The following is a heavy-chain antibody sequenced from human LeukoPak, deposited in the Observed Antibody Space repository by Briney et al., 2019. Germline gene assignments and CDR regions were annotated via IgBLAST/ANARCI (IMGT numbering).Heavy chain of an antibody. Sequence: GGSLRLSCAASGFTFSGYSMNWVRQAPGKGLEWVSAISGSGGSTYYADSVKGRFTISRDNSKNTLYLQMNSLRAEDTAVYYCAKDPGYSYGTFDYWGQGTLVTVSS. V-gene: IGHV3-23*01. D-gene: IGHD5-18*01. CDR3: AKDPGYSYGTFDY. J-gene: IGHJ4*02. CDR1: GFTFSGYS. CDR2: ISGSGGST.